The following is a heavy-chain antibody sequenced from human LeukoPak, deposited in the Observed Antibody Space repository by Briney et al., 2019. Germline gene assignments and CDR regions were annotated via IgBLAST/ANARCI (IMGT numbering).Heavy chain of an antibody. CDR3: ARLQRVVPAAKVIAIPYYFDY. V-gene: IGHV3-21*01. D-gene: IGHD2-2*01. Sequence: GGSLRLSCAASGFTFSSYSMNWVRQAPGKGLEWVSSISSSSSYIYYADSVKGRFTNCRDKDENTLYLQMNSLRAEDTAVYYCARLQRVVPAAKVIAIPYYFDYWGQGTVVSVSS. J-gene: IGHJ4*02. CDR2: ISSSSSYI. CDR1: GFTFSSYS.